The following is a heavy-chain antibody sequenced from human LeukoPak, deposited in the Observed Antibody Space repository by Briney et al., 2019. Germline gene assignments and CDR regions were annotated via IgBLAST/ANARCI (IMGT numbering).Heavy chain of an antibody. CDR2: ISYDGSNK. CDR3: ARGSWYYDSSGYYPRDY. D-gene: IGHD3-22*01. Sequence: GGPLRLSCAASGFTFSSYALHWFRQAPGKGLEGVAAISYDGSNKYYADSVKGRFTISRDNSKNTLYLQMNSLRAEDTAVYYCARGSWYYDSSGYYPRDYWGQGTLVTVSS. V-gene: IGHV3-30*17. J-gene: IGHJ4*02. CDR1: GFTFSSYA.